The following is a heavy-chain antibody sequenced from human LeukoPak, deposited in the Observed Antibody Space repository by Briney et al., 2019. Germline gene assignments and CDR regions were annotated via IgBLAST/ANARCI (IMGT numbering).Heavy chain of an antibody. Sequence: SETLSLTCAVYGGSFSGYYWNWIRQPPGKGLEWIGEIRHNENTNYSPSLKSRLTISIDTSKNQFSLKLSSVTAADTAVYYCASSGSRWLIDKTYSPYWGQGTLVTVSS. CDR2: IRHNENT. D-gene: IGHD3-22*01. CDR3: ASSGSRWLIDKTYSPY. J-gene: IGHJ4*02. V-gene: IGHV4-34*01. CDR1: GGSFSGYY.